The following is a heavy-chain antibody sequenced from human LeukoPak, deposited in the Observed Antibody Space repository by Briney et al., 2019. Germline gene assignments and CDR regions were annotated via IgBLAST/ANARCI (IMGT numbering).Heavy chain of an antibody. D-gene: IGHD2-2*01. J-gene: IGHJ6*02. Sequence: GGSLRLSCEASGFTLSTSEMNWVRQAPGRGLEWLSYMNIGGTTRYNADSVKGRFTISRDNTKLYLQMNSLRAEDTAVYYCARGYCTNTNCFVDSPLDVWGQGTTVTVSS. CDR1: GFTLSTSE. CDR3: ARGYCTNTNCFVDSPLDV. CDR2: MNIGGTTR. V-gene: IGHV3-48*03.